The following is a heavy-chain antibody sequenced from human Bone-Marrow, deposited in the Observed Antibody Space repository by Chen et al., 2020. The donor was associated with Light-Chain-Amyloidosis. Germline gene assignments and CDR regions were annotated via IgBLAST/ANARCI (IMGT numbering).Heavy chain of an antibody. V-gene: IGHV3-73*01. Sequence: EVQLLESGGGLVQPGGSLRLACVASGFTFSDSGIHWVRQASGKGLEWLGRTRTKNSGYTTSYAAPVEGRFTVSRDDSKTTAYLQMDSLKIEDTALYYCVASHVIVGALESWGQGTLVIVSP. D-gene: IGHD2-21*01. J-gene: IGHJ4*02. CDR1: GFTFSDSG. CDR2: TRTKNSGYTT. CDR3: VASHVIVGALES.